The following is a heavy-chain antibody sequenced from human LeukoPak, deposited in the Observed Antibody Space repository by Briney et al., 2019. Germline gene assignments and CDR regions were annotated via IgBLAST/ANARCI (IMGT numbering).Heavy chain of an antibody. CDR3: AFGSGYYYY. J-gene: IGHJ4*02. CDR2: IYYSGST. V-gene: IGHV4-59*01. Sequence: SETLSLTCTVSGGXISSYYCSWIRQPPGKGLEWIGYIYYSGSTNYNPSLKSRVTISVDTSKNQFSLMLSSVTASDTAVYYCAFGSGYYYYWGQGTLVTVSS. D-gene: IGHD3-22*01. CDR1: GGXISSYY.